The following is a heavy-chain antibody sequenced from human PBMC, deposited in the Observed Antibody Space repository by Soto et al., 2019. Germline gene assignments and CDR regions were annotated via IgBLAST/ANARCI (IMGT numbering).Heavy chain of an antibody. CDR1: GYTFTSYD. D-gene: IGHD5-12*01. V-gene: IGHV1-8*01. Sequence: ASVKVSCKASGYTFTSYDINWVRQATGQGLEWMGWMNPNSDNTGYAQKYQGRVTMTRNTSISTAYMELSSLRSEDTAVYYCARGKSGYDYFYYYYYMDVWGKGTTVTVSS. J-gene: IGHJ6*03. CDR3: ARGKSGYDYFYYYYYMDV. CDR2: MNPNSDNT.